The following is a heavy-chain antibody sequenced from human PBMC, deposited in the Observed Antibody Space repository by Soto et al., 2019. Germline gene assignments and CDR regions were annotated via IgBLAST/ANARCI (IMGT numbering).Heavy chain of an antibody. CDR1: GYTFTSYD. V-gene: IGHV1-8*01. D-gene: IGHD2-21*02. CDR2: MNPNSGNT. J-gene: IGHJ3*01. Sequence: QVQLVQSGAEVKKPGAAVKVSCKASGYTFTSYDINWVRQDTGQGLEWMGWMNPNSGNTGYAQKFQVRVTMTRTTSISTAYRGLRSLRSEETAVYFCARASYSGGGCYSPADAFDLWGRGTRVTDSA. CDR3: ARASYSGGGCYSPADAFDL.